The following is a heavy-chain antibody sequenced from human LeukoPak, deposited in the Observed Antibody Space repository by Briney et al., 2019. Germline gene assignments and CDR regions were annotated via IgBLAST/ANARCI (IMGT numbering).Heavy chain of an antibody. Sequence: GGSLRLSCEASGFAFNIYTMNWVRQAPGKGLECGSIINNNSGYTYYADSVKGRFTISRDNSKNTVHLQMNSLRPEDTATYYWAKDGHCPDSECGTQIAVAGYVDYWGQGALVTVSS. V-gene: IGHV3-23*01. J-gene: IGHJ4*02. CDR3: AKDGHCPDSECGTQIAVAGYVDY. CDR1: GFAFNIYT. CDR2: INNNSGYT. D-gene: IGHD2-8*01.